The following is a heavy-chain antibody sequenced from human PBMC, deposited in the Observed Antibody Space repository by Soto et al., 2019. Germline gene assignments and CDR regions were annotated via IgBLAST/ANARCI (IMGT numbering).Heavy chain of an antibody. CDR1: GFTFSSYA. CDR2: ISGSGGST. V-gene: IGHV3-23*01. Sequence: PGGSLRLSCAASGFTFSSYAMSWVRQAPGKGLEWVSAISGSGGSTYYADPVKGRFTISRDNSKNTLYLQMNSLRAEDTAVYYCAKDQGYCTNGVCLAARYGMDVWGQGTTVTVSS. CDR3: AKDQGYCTNGVCLAARYGMDV. D-gene: IGHD2-8*01. J-gene: IGHJ6*02.